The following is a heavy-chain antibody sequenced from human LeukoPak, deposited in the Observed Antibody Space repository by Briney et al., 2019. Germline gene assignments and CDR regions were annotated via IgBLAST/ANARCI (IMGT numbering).Heavy chain of an antibody. Sequence: SQTLSLTCAISGDSVSTNSAAWNWIRQSPSRGLEWLGRTYYRSKWYNDYAVSVKSRIAINPDTSKNQFSLQLNSVTPEDTAVYYCARDMGVFSKWSKYDYWGQGTLVTVSP. CDR1: GDSVSTNSAA. CDR3: ARDMGVFSKWSKYDY. CDR2: TYYRSKWYN. V-gene: IGHV6-1*01. D-gene: IGHD2-15*01. J-gene: IGHJ4*02.